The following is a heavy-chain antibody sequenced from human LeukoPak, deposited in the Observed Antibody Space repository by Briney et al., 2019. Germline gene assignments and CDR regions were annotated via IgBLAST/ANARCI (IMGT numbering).Heavy chain of an antibody. CDR2: INPKTGGT. D-gene: IGHD2-8*02. V-gene: IGHV1-2*02. Sequence: ASVKVSFKTSRYTFVDYYIHWLREAPGQGLEWMGWINPKTGGTNFVQKFQGRVTMTRDTSITTAYMELSGLRSDDTAVYYCARDTTGGLPFDYWGQGTLVTVSS. J-gene: IGHJ4*02. CDR3: ARDTTGGLPFDY. CDR1: RYTFVDYY.